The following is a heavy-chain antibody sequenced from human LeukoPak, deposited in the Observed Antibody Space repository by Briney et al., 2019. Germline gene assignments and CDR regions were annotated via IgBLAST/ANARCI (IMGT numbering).Heavy chain of an antibody. CDR2: ISGSGGST. J-gene: IGHJ4*02. V-gene: IGHV3-23*01. CDR1: GFTFSSYA. Sequence: AGGSLRLSCAASGFTFSSYAMSWVRQAPGKGLEWVSAISGSGGSTYYADSVRGRFTISRDNSKNTLYLQMNSLRAEDTAVYYCAKGAYCSSTSCQTWDFDYWGQGTLVTVSS. CDR3: AKGAYCSSTSCQTWDFDY. D-gene: IGHD2-2*01.